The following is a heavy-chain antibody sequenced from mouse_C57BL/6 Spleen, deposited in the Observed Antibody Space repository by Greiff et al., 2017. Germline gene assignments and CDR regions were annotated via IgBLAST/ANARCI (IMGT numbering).Heavy chain of an antibody. D-gene: IGHD2-2*01. CDR1: GYSITSGYY. V-gene: IGHV3-6*01. CDR2: ISYDGSN. Sequence: EVKLMESGPGLVKPSQSLSLTCSVTGYSITSGYYWNWIRQFPGNKLEWMGYISYDGSNNYNPSLKNRISITRDTSKNQFFLKLNSVTTEDTATYYCARGHYGYDGAWFAYWGQGTLVTVSA. J-gene: IGHJ3*01. CDR3: ARGHYGYDGAWFAY.